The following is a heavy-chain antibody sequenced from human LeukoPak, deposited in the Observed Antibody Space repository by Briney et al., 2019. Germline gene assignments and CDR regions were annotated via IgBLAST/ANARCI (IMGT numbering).Heavy chain of an antibody. Sequence: GGSLRLSCAASGFTFSDYYMSWIRQAPGKGLEWVSYISSSGSTIYYADSVKGRFTISRDNAKNSLYLQMNSLRAEDTAVYYCAGGSRQGLLWFGEPPSGMDVWGQGTTVTVSS. J-gene: IGHJ6*02. CDR3: AGGSRQGLLWFGEPPSGMDV. CDR2: ISSSGSTI. CDR1: GFTFSDYY. V-gene: IGHV3-11*01. D-gene: IGHD3-10*01.